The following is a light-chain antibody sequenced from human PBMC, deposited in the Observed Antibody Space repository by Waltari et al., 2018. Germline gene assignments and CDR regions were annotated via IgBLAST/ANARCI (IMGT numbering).Light chain of an antibody. J-gene: IGLJ3*02. CDR3: CSHGGFDTFWV. V-gene: IGLV2-11*01. CDR1: TSDVGGYDF. CDR2: YVS. Sequence: QSALTQPRSVSGSPGQSVTISCTGPTSDVGGYDFVSWYQQHPGKAPKLIIYYVSQRPSGVPDRFSGSKSGNTASLTITGLRDDDEAEYFCCSHGGFDTFWVFGGGTKVIVL.